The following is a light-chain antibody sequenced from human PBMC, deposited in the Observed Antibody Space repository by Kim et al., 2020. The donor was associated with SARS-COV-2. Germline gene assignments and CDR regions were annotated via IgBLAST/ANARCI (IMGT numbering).Light chain of an antibody. CDR1: SNDVGNNNY. Sequence: GQTITTSCHGTSNDVGNNNYVSCYQQHPDTVPHRIIYDVTNPPSGVSNRFSASKAGTAASLTISSLPAEDEADYYCSSYTTNTWIFGGGTQLTVL. CDR3: SSYTTNTWI. V-gene: IGLV2-14*03. CDR2: DVT. J-gene: IGLJ2*01.